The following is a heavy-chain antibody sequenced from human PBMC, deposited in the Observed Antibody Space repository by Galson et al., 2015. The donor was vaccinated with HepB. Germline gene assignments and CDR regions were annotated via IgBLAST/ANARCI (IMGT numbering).Heavy chain of an antibody. CDR3: ARGSSSPAGPYYYGMDV. Sequence: SVKVSCKASGYTFTGYYMHWVRQAPGQGLEWMGWINPNSGGTNYAQKFQGRVTMTRDTSISTAYMELSRLRSDDTAVYYCARGSSSPAGPYYYGMDVWGQGTTVTVSS. J-gene: IGHJ6*02. V-gene: IGHV1-2*02. CDR2: INPNSGGT. CDR1: GYTFTGYY. D-gene: IGHD6-13*01.